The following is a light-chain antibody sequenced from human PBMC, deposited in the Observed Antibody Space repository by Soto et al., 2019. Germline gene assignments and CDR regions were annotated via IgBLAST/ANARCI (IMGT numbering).Light chain of an antibody. Sequence: QPVLTQPSSVSAAPGQKVTISCSGRSSDIGRHHVSWYQQLPGTAPKLLIYENTKRPSGIPDRFSGSKSGTSATWGITGFQRGEEADFFGGTWDTSLCRFCGTGTKFTVL. J-gene: IGLJ1*01. V-gene: IGLV1-51*02. CDR3: GTWDTSLCRF. CDR1: SSDIGRHH. CDR2: ENT.